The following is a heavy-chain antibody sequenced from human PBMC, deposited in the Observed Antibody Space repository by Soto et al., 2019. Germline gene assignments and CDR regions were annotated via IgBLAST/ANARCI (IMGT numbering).Heavy chain of an antibody. CDR3: AASAAIAAAGDFKF. V-gene: IGHV1-69*01. J-gene: IGHJ4*02. D-gene: IGHD6-13*01. CDR1: GDLFNNHA. CDR2: ISPLFSTT. Sequence: QVQLVQSGAEVKEPGSSVKVSCKASGDLFNNHAFNWVRQAPGQGLEWMGRISPLFSTTNYAQKFQGRVTIGAEELTTSVYLEVNNLESDDTAMYYCAASAAIAAAGDFKFWGQGTLVTVSP.